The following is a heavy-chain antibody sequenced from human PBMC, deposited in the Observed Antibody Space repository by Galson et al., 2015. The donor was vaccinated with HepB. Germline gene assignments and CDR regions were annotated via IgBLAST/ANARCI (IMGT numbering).Heavy chain of an antibody. Sequence: SLRLSCAASGFTFSSYWMSWVRQAPGKGLEWVANIKPDGSEKYYGDFVKGRFAVSRDNAKNSVYLQMNSLRPEVTAVYYCARVGIGAGGTGYWGQGTLVTVSS. D-gene: IGHD6-13*01. CDR2: IKPDGSEK. V-gene: IGHV3-7*03. CDR3: ARVGIGAGGTGY. J-gene: IGHJ4*02. CDR1: GFTFSSYW.